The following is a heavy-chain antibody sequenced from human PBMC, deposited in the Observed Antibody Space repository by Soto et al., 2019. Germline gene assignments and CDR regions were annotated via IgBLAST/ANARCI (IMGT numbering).Heavy chain of an antibody. CDR2: VFHTGTT. J-gene: IGHJ6*02. D-gene: IGHD1-7*01. Sequence: QVHLQQWGAGLLKPSGTLSLTCAVSGGSFSDAFWSWVGQSPGRGLEWIGEVFHTGTTNYNPSLKSRVTLSAHTAKSRLSLSLASATAADSAVYYCARAHRELLAEGPLFLYFYYGLDVWGQGTTVTVSS. CDR1: GGSFSDAF. V-gene: IGHV4-34*12. CDR3: ARAHRELLAEGPLFLYFYYGLDV.